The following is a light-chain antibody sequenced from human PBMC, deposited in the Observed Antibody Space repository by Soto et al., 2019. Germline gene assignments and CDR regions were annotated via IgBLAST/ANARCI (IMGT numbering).Light chain of an antibody. CDR1: QSVSSTY. CDR2: GAS. V-gene: IGKV3-20*01. CDR3: HHYGSSRHT. J-gene: IGKJ2*01. Sequence: EIVLTQSPGTLSLSPGERATLSCRASQSVSSTYLAWYHHKPGQAPSLLIYGASSRAIGIPDRFSGSGSGTDFTLTISSLEPEDFAVYYCHHYGSSRHTFGQGTRLEIK.